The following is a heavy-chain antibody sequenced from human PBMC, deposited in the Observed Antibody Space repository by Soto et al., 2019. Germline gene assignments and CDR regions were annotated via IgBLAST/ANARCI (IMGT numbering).Heavy chain of an antibody. CDR1: GYSFTDYH. J-gene: IGHJ6*02. CDR3: ARGDSTDCSNGVCSFFYNHDMDV. D-gene: IGHD2-8*01. CDR2: INHRSGGT. V-gene: IGHV1-2*04. Sequence: ASVKVSCKASGYSFTDYHIHWVRQAPGQGLEWLGRINHRSGGTRTAQKFQGWVTMTTDTSISTASMELTRLPSDDTAIYYCARGDSTDCSNGVCSFFYNHDMDVWGQGTTVTVSS.